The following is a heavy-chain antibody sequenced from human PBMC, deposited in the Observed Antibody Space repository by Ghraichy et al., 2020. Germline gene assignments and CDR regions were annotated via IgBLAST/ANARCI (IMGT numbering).Heavy chain of an antibody. CDR3: VKDKLGSPGVAFDS. V-gene: IGHV3-43*01. Sequence: GGSLRLSCAASGFMFNDFSMHWVRQTPGNGLEWISFISRSGIPFSYADSVRGRFTISRDNSKNSLYLQMTSLRSEDTAIYFCVKDKLGSPGVAFDSWGQGTMVTVSS. D-gene: IGHD7-27*01. CDR2: ISRSGIPF. J-gene: IGHJ4*02. CDR1: GFMFNDFS.